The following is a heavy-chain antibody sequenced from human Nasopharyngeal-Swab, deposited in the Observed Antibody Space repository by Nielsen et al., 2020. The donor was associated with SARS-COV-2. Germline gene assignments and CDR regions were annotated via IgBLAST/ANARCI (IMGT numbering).Heavy chain of an antibody. CDR1: GDSVSSNSAA. D-gene: IGHD3-22*01. J-gene: IGHJ5*02. V-gene: IGHV6-1*01. CDR3: ASSDYYDSSGYWFDP. CDR2: TYYRSKWYN. Sequence: LRLSCAISGDSVSSNSAAWNWIRQSPSRGLEWLGRTYYRSKWYNDYAVSVKSRITINPDTSKNQFSLQLNSVTPEDTAVYYCASSDYYDSSGYWFDPWGQGTLVTVSS.